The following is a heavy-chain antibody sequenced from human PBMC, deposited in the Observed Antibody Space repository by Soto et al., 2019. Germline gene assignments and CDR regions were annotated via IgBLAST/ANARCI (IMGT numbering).Heavy chain of an antibody. CDR2: ISPYNGNT. D-gene: IGHD1-7*01. Sequence: QVQLVQSGAEVKKPGASVKVSCKASGYTFTSYGIGWVRQAPGQGLEWMGRISPYNGNTNYAQKLQGRVTMTTDTSTSTAYMELRSLRSDDTAVYYCARDRGYNWNYGWFDPWGQGTLVTVSS. CDR1: GYTFTSYG. V-gene: IGHV1-18*01. J-gene: IGHJ5*02. CDR3: ARDRGYNWNYGWFDP.